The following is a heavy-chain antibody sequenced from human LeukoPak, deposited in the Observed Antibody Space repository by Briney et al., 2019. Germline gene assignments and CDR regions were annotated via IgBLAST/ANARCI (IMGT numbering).Heavy chain of an antibody. J-gene: IGHJ4*02. Sequence: GGSLRLSCAASGFTFSSYAMSWVRQAPGKGLEWVSAISGSGGSTYYADSVKGRFTISRDNSKNTLYLQMNSLRAEDTAVYYCAKYTSRVVGAPYYFDYWGQGTLVTVSS. D-gene: IGHD1-26*01. CDR3: AKYTSRVVGAPYYFDY. CDR2: ISGSGGST. V-gene: IGHV3-23*01. CDR1: GFTFSSYA.